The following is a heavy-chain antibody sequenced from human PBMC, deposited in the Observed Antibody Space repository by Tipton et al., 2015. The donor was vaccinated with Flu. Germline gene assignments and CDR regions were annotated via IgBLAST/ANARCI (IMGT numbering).Heavy chain of an antibody. V-gene: IGHV4-34*01. J-gene: IGHJ4*02. Sequence: TLSLTCAVYGGSFSGYYWSWIRQPPGKGLEWIVEINHSGSTYYSPSLKIRVTISADTSNNQFSLRLSSVTAADTAMYYCTRSLRNSSGSPGYWGQGTLVTVSS. CDR2: INHSGST. CDR3: TRSLRNSSGSPGY. D-gene: IGHD3-22*01. CDR1: GGSFSGYY.